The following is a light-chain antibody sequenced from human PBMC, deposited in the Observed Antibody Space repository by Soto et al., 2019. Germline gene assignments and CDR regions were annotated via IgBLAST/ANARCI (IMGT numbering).Light chain of an antibody. CDR3: QQRSNWPPYT. V-gene: IGKV3-11*01. J-gene: IGKJ2*01. CDR2: DAS. CDR1: QSVSSY. Sequence: EIVLTQSPATLSLSPGERATLSCRASQSVSSYVAWYQQKPGQAPRLLIYDASNRATGIPARFSGSGSGTDFTLTISSLEPEHFAVYHCQQRSNWPPYTFGQGTKLEIK.